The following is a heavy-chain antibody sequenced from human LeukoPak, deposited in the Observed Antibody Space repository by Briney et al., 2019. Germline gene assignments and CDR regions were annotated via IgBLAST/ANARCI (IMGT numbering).Heavy chain of an antibody. Sequence: GGSLRLSCAASGFTFSNAWMSWVRQAPGKGLGWVGRIKRKTDGGTTDYAAPVKGRFTISRDDSKNTLYLQMNSLKTEDTAVYYCTTDWMTTVTTRVYYYYGMDVWGQGTTVTVSS. D-gene: IGHD4-11*01. J-gene: IGHJ6*02. CDR1: GFTFSNAW. V-gene: IGHV3-15*01. CDR2: IKRKTDGGTT. CDR3: TTDWMTTVTTRVYYYYGMDV.